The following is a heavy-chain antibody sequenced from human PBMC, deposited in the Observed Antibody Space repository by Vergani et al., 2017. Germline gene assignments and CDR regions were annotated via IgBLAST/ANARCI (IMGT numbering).Heavy chain of an antibody. CDR2: IRNKAYGGTT. Sequence: EVQLVESGGGLVPPGRSLRLSCAASGFSFGDYAMTWVRQAPGKGLEWVAFIRNKAYGGTTEYAASVKGRFTISRDDSKRLAYLQLSGLKTEDTYVYFCSRGRGYSFGYSDYWGQGTLVTVSS. J-gene: IGHJ4*02. CDR3: SRGRGYSFGYSDY. V-gene: IGHV3-49*04. D-gene: IGHD5-18*01. CDR1: GFSFGDYA.